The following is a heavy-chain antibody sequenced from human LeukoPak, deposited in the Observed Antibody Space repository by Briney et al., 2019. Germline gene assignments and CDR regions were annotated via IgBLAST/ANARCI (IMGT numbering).Heavy chain of an antibody. D-gene: IGHD5-12*01. CDR1: GYTFTSYD. CDR2: MNPNSGNT. CDR3: ARWMATISNFDY. V-gene: IGHV1-8*01. J-gene: IGHJ4*02. Sequence: ASVKVSCKASGYTFTSYDINWVRQATGQGLEWMGWMNPNSGNTGYTQKFQGRVTFTRNTSISTAYMELSSLRFDDTAVYYCARWMATISNFDYWVQATLVTVSS.